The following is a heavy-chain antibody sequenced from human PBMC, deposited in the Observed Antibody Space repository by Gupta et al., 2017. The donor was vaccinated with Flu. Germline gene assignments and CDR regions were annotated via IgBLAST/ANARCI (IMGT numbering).Heavy chain of an antibody. J-gene: IGHJ6*02. Sequence: QVQLVQSGAEVTKPGSSVTVSCQASGGNFLSYAISWVREAPGQGLEWMGGIIPVFGTAKYAQKFQGRVTIIADKATRTAYMELNSLTSEDTAVDYCAEARAGDYNHYYGMYVWGPGTTVTVSS. V-gene: IGHV1-69*06. CDR3: AEARAGDYNHYYGMYV. CDR2: IIPVFGTA. CDR1: GGNFLSYA. D-gene: IGHD4-11*01.